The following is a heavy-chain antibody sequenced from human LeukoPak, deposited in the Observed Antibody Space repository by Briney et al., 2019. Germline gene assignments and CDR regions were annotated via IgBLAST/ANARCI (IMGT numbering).Heavy chain of an antibody. CDR1: GFTFRSYA. J-gene: IGHJ4*02. CDR2: ISNGGVST. D-gene: IGHD2/OR15-2a*01. Sequence: GGSLRLSCGASGFTFRSYAMSGVRQAPGKGLEWVSRISNGGVSTYYADSVKGRFTISRDNSKNMLYLQMNSLTAEDTAVYYCANGAPEYIDYWGQGTLVTVSS. V-gene: IGHV3-23*01. CDR3: ANGAPEYIDY.